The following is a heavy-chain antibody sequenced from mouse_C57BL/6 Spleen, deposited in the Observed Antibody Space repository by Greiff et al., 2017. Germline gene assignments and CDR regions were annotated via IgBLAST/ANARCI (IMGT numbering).Heavy chain of an antibody. CDR2: ISYDGSN. Sequence: EVKLVESGPGLVKPSQSLSLTCSVTGYSITSGYYWNWIRQFPGNKLEWMGYISYDGSNNYNPSLKNRISITRDTSKNQFFLKLNSVTTEDTATYYCARDGDDGYHYGYFDVWGTGTTVTVSS. V-gene: IGHV3-6*01. CDR1: GYSITSGYY. D-gene: IGHD2-3*01. CDR3: ARDGDDGYHYGYFDV. J-gene: IGHJ1*03.